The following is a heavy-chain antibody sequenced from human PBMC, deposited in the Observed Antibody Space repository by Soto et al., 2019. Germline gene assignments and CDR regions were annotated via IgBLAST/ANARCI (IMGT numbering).Heavy chain of an antibody. CDR3: ARGYSSGWYLFGY. J-gene: IGHJ4*02. CDR2: IYSGGST. CDR1: GFTVSSNY. D-gene: IGHD6-19*01. V-gene: IGHV3-53*01. Sequence: GGSLRLSCAASGFTVSSNYMSCVRQAPGKGLEWVSVIYSGGSTYYADSVKGRFTISRDNSKNTLYLQMNSLRAEDTAVYYCARGYSSGWYLFGYWGQGTLVTVSS.